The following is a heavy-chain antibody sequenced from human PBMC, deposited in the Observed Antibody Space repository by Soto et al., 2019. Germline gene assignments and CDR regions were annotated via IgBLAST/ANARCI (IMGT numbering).Heavy chain of an antibody. D-gene: IGHD3-3*01. CDR2: IYHSGST. CDR3: ARVDTIFGVVRWFDP. CDR1: GGSISSGGYS. J-gene: IGHJ5*02. V-gene: IGHV4-30-2*01. Sequence: QLQLQESGSGLVKPSQTLSLTCAVSGGSISSGGYSWSWIRQPPGKGLEWIGYIYHSGSTYYNPSLKSRVTISVDRSKNQFSLKLISVTAADTAVYYCARVDTIFGVVRWFDPWGQGTLVTVSS.